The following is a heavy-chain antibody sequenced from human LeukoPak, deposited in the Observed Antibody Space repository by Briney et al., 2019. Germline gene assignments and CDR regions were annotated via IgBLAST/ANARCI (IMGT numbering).Heavy chain of an antibody. V-gene: IGHV3-74*03. Sequence: PGGSLRLSCAASGFTFSNYWAHWGRQAPGKGLVWVSRINRDGSTTKYADSVKGRFTVSRDNAKNTLNLQMNSLRAEDTAVYYCARDKKSGESSEIDYWGQGTLVTVSS. J-gene: IGHJ4*02. CDR1: GFTFSNYW. CDR2: INRDGSTT. CDR3: ARDKKSGESSEIDY. D-gene: IGHD3-10*01.